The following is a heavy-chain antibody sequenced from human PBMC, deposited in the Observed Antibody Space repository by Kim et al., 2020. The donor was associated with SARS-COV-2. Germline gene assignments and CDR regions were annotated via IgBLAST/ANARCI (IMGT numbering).Heavy chain of an antibody. V-gene: IGHV3-33*05. D-gene: IGHD3-9*01. J-gene: IGHJ4*02. CDR2: ITYDGSNI. CDR1: GFTFSSFG. CDR3: ARGYDYYGILTGLDY. Sequence: GGSLILSCAASGFTFSSFGMNWVRQAPGKGLEWVAAITYDGSNIYYADSVKGRFTISRDNSKNTLYLQMNSLRAEDTAVYYCARGYDYYGILTGLDYWGQGTLVTVSS.